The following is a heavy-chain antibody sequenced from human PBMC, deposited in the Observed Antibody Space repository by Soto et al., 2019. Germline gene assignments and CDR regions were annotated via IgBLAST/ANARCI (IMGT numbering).Heavy chain of an antibody. Sequence: SVKVSCKASGGTFSSYAISWVRQAPGQGLEWMGGIIPIFGTANYAQKFQGRVTITADESTSTAYMELSSLRSEDTAVYYCASSDYSNYVRGYYYYGMDVWGQGTTVTVSS. CDR3: ASSDYSNYVRGYYYYGMDV. CDR2: IIPIFGTA. CDR1: GGTFSSYA. J-gene: IGHJ6*02. V-gene: IGHV1-69*13. D-gene: IGHD4-4*01.